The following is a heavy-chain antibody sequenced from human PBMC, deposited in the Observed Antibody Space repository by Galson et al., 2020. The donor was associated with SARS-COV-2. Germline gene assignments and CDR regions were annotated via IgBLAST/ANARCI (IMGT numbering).Heavy chain of an antibody. CDR3: AELEVPSGDGWYFDL. CDR1: GLRFSDHS. D-gene: IGHD1-26*01. Sequence: GGPLRLSCAAPGLRFSDHSMTWIRQAPGKGLELVSYIGRTGTTIQYADSVKGRVTISRDHARHSVFLQMNSLRAEDTAVDYCAELEVPSGDGWYFDLWGRGTLVTVST. CDR2: IGRTGTTI. V-gene: IGHV3-11*04. J-gene: IGHJ2*01.